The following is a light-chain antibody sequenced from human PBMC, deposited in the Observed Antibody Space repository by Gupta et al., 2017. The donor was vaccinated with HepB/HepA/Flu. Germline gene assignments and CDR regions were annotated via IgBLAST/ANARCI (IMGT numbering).Light chain of an antibody. J-gene: IGKJ1*01. V-gene: IGKV3-11*01. CDR2: DTS. CDR1: QSNRTS. Sequence: EIVLTQSPATLSASPRERATLSYRPEQSNRTSLAWYQQKPGQAPRPLIYDTSNKATGIPARFSGSGSETDFSLTNSSRVPEDFAVFYCRQRSNWPLTFGQGTKVEIK. CDR3: RQRSNWPLT.